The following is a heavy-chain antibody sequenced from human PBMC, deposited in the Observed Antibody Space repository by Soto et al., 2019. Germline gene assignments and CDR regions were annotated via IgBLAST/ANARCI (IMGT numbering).Heavy chain of an antibody. Sequence: GLEWMGWISAYNGNTNYAQKLQGRVTMTTDTSTSTAYMELRSLRSDDTAVYYCARDRSGGSCYFGWFDPWGQGTLVTVSS. CDR2: ISAYNGNT. V-gene: IGHV1-18*01. D-gene: IGHD2-15*01. CDR3: ARDRSGGSCYFGWFDP. J-gene: IGHJ5*02.